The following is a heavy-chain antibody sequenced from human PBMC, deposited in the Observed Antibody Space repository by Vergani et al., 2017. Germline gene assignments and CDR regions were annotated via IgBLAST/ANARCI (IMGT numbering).Heavy chain of an antibody. J-gene: IGHJ6*02. Sequence: QVQLQQWGAGLLKPSETLSLTCAVYGGSFSGYYWSWIRQPPGKGLEWIGEINHSGSTNYNPSLKSRVTISVDTSKNQFSLKLSSVTAADTAVYYCARGRHYGSYYYYGMDVWGQGTTVTVSS. CDR2: INHSGST. D-gene: IGHD4-17*01. V-gene: IGHV4-34*01. CDR3: ARGRHYGSYYYYGMDV. CDR1: GGSFSGYY.